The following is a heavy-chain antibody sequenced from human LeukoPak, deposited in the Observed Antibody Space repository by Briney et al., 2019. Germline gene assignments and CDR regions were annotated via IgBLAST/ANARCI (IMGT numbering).Heavy chain of an antibody. Sequence: ASVKVSCKASGYTFTGYYMHWVRQAPGQGLEWMGWINPNSGGTNYAQKFQGRVTMTRDTSISTAYMELSRLRSDDTAVYYCARASITIFGVGGVAFDIWGQGTMVTVSS. CDR3: ARASITIFGVGGVAFDI. V-gene: IGHV1-2*02. D-gene: IGHD3-3*01. CDR1: GYTFTGYY. J-gene: IGHJ3*02. CDR2: INPNSGGT.